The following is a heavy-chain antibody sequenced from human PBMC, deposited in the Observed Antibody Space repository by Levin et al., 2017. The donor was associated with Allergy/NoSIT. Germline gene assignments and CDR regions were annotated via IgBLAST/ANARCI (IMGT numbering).Heavy chain of an antibody. CDR3: ARVAGYSSGSYFDY. V-gene: IGHV4-30-2*01. CDR2: IDLSGST. J-gene: IGHJ4*02. CDR1: GGSISSGGYS. Sequence: SQTLSLTCAVSGGSISSGGYSWSWIRQPPGKGLEWIGNIDLSGSTYYNPSLKSRVTISVDRSKNQFSLNLSSVTAADTAVYYCARVAGYSSGSYFDYWGQGTLVTVSS. D-gene: IGHD5-18*01.